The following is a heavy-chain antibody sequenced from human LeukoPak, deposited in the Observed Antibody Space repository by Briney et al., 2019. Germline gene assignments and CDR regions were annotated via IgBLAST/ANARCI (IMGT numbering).Heavy chain of an antibody. CDR2: ISSSGSTI. CDR1: GFTFSSYE. CDR3: ARDSTTVVMDY. V-gene: IGHV3-48*03. Sequence: GGSLRLSCAASGFTFSSYEMNWVRQAPGKGLEWVSYISSSGSTIYYADSVKGRFTISRDNAKNSLYLQMNSLRAEDTAVYYCARDSTTVVMDYWGQGTLVTVPS. D-gene: IGHD4-23*01. J-gene: IGHJ4*02.